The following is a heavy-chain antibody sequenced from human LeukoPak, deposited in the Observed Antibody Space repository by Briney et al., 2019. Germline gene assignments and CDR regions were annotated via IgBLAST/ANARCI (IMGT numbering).Heavy chain of an antibody. Sequence: GGSLRLSCAASGFTFSSYAMSWVRQAPGKGLEWVSAISGSGGSTYYADSVKGRFTISRDNSKNTLYLQMNSLRAEDTAVYYCAKAPGESYCTNGVCYTDYFDYWGQGTLVTVSS. CDR1: GFTFSSYA. J-gene: IGHJ4*02. V-gene: IGHV3-23*01. CDR3: AKAPGESYCTNGVCYTDYFDY. CDR2: ISGSGGST. D-gene: IGHD2-8*01.